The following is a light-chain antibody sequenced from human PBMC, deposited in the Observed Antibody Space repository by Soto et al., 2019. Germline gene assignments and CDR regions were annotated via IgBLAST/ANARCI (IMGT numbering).Light chain of an antibody. CDR2: AAS. CDR3: QQSYSTPYT. J-gene: IGKJ2*01. Sequence: DIQMTQSPSSLSASVGDRVTITCRASQSISSYLNWYQQKPGKAPKLLIYAASSLQSAVPSRFSGSSSATDFTLTISSLQPEDFATYYCQQSYSTPYTFGQGTKLEIK. CDR1: QSISSY. V-gene: IGKV1-39*01.